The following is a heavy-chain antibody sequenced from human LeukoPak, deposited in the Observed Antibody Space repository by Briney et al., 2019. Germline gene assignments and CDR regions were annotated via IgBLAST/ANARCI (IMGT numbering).Heavy chain of an antibody. CDR2: IIPIFGTA. V-gene: IGHV1-69*13. CDR1: GGTFISYA. J-gene: IGHJ4*02. Sequence: ASVTVSCTASGGTFISYAISWVRQAPGQGLEWMGGIIPIFGTANYAQKFQGRVTITADESTSTAYMGLSSLRSEDTAMYYCARARGLRGDGYNKKSGFDYWGQGTLVTVSS. CDR3: ARARGLRGDGYNKKSGFDY. D-gene: IGHD5-24*01.